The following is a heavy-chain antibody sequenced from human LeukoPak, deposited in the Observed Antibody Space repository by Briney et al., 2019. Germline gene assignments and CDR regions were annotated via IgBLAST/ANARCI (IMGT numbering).Heavy chain of an antibody. CDR2: ISSSSSTI. V-gene: IGHV3-48*01. Sequence: GRSLRLSCAASGFTFDDYAMHWVRQAPGKGLEWVSYISSSSSTIYYADSVKGRFTISRDNAKNSLYLQMNSLRAEDTAVYYCARERSIAAPGTIGYWGQGTLVTVSS. CDR3: ARERSIAAPGTIGY. CDR1: GFTFDDYA. J-gene: IGHJ4*02. D-gene: IGHD6-13*01.